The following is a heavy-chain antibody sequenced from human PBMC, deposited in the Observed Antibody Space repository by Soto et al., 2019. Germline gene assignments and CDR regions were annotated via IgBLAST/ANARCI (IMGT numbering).Heavy chain of an antibody. D-gene: IGHD3-22*01. CDR1: GGTFSSYA. V-gene: IGHV1-69*01. J-gene: IGHJ4*02. CDR2: IIPIFGTA. CDR3: ASDTYYYDSSGQGDY. Sequence: QVQLVQSGAEVKKPGSSVKVSCKASGGTFSSYAISWVRQAPGQGLEWMGGIIPIFGTANYAQKCQGRVTITADESTSTAYIELSSLRSEDTAVYYCASDTYYYDSSGQGDYWGQGTLVTVSS.